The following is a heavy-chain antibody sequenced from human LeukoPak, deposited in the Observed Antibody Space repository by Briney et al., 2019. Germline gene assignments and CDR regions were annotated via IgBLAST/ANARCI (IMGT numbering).Heavy chain of an antibody. D-gene: IGHD3-10*01. J-gene: IGHJ4*02. CDR2: IYPADSDT. CDR3: ARGDGSYYFDY. CDR1: GYSFISYW. Sequence: ESLKISCQGSGYSFISYWIGWVRQMPGRGLDWMGIIYPADSDTRYSPSFQGQVTISADKSINTAYLQWSSLKASDTAIYYCARGDGSYYFDYWGQGTLVTVSS. V-gene: IGHV5-51*01.